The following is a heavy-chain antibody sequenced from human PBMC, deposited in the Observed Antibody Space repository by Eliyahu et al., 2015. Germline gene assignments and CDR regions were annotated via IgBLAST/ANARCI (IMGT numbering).Heavy chain of an antibody. D-gene: IGHD5-12*01. CDR3: ATGHDWQRFWIDF. Sequence: QVQLVQSGAEVKKPGASVRVSCKPSGXTLTGYDINWVRQATGQGFEWMGWMNPHSGNKGYARNFQDRVTMTRNSSIGTAYMELNNLTSEDTAMYYCATGHDWQRFWIDFWGQGTLVTVSS. CDR2: MNPHSGNK. V-gene: IGHV1-8*01. J-gene: IGHJ4*02. CDR1: GXTLTGYD.